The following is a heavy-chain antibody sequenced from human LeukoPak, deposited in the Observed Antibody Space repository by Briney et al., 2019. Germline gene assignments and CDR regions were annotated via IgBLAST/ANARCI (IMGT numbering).Heavy chain of an antibody. V-gene: IGHV3-7*01. CDR1: GFTFSSYW. CDR2: MNQDGSVK. CDR3: ARGTIAAPGTDY. J-gene: IGHJ4*02. Sequence: PGGSLRLSCAASGFTFSSYWTDWVRQAPGKGLEWVANMNQDGSVKHHADSVKGRFTISRDNAKNSLYLQMNSLRAEDTAVYYCARGTIAAPGTDYWGQGVLVTVSS. D-gene: IGHD6-13*01.